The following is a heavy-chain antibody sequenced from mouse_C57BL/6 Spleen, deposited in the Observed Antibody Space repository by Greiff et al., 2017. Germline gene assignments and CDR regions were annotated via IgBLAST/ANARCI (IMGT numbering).Heavy chain of an antibody. V-gene: IGHV5-9*01. CDR1: GFTFSSYT. Sequence: EVQGVESGGGLVKPGGSLKLSCAASGFTFSSYTMSWVRQTPEKRLEWVATISGGGGNTYYPDSVKGRFTISRDNAKNTLYLQMSSLRSEDTALYYCARHYSWYFDVWGTGTTVTVSS. J-gene: IGHJ1*03. CDR3: ARHYSWYFDV. CDR2: ISGGGGNT. D-gene: IGHD2-12*01.